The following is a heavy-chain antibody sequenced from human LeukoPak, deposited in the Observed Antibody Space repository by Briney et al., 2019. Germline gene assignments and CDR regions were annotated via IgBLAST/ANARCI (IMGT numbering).Heavy chain of an antibody. V-gene: IGHV4-4*02. D-gene: IGHD2/OR15-2a*01. J-gene: IGHJ4*02. CDR1: GGSIDITNH. Sequence: SETLSLTCGVSGGSIDITNHWSWVRQAPGKGLEWIGEVSHSGTTNYNPSLRSRVTMFLDRANNQFSLSLTSVTAADSAVYYCTRENRPFCPFAYWGQGVLVTVSS. CDR3: TRENRPFCPFAY. CDR2: VSHSGTT.